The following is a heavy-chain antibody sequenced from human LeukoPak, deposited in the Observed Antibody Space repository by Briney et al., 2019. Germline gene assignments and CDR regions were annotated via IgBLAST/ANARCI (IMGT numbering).Heavy chain of an antibody. D-gene: IGHD3-22*01. V-gene: IGHV3-64D*06. CDR1: GFTFSNYV. Sequence: GGSLRLSCSGSGFTFSNYVMHWVRQPPGRGLEYVSYIHGHGGNTFYADAVQGRFTISRDNSKNTLYLQMTSLRAEDTAVYYCATQDGYDNSGHYGYWGQGTLVTVSS. CDR2: IHGHGGNT. J-gene: IGHJ4*02. CDR3: ATQDGYDNSGHYGY.